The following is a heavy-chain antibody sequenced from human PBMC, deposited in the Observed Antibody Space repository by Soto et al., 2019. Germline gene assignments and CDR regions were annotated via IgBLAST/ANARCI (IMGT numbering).Heavy chain of an antibody. D-gene: IGHD6-19*01. CDR2: ISYDGSNK. CDR3: AKEYPAVAGPVSYYYYGMDV. J-gene: IGHJ6*02. Sequence: GGSLRLSCAASGFTFSSYGMHWVRQAPGKGLEWVAVISYDGSNKYYADSVKGRFTISRDNSKNTLYLQMNSLRAEDTAVYYCAKEYPAVAGPVSYYYYGMDVWGQGTTVTVSS. CDR1: GFTFSSYG. V-gene: IGHV3-30*18.